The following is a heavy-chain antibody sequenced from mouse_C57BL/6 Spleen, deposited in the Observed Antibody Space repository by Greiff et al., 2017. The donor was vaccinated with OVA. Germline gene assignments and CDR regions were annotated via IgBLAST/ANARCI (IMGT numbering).Heavy chain of an antibody. Sequence: VQLQQSGPELVKPGASVKISCKASGYTFTDYYMNWVKQSHGKSLEWIGDINPNNGGTSYNQKFKGKATLTVDKSSSTAYMELRSLTSEDSAVYYCARSGWSLGAMDYWGQGTSVTVSS. CDR2: INPNNGGT. V-gene: IGHV1-26*01. D-gene: IGHD2-3*01. J-gene: IGHJ4*01. CDR3: ARSGWSLGAMDY. CDR1: GYTFTDYY.